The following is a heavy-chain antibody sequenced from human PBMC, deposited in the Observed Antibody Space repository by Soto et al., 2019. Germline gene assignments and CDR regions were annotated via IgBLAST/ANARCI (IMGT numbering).Heavy chain of an antibody. D-gene: IGHD1-1*01. J-gene: IGHJ6*02. Sequence: ASVKVSCKASGYTFSSYAISWVRQAPGQGLEWMGGIIPVFGTANYAQKFQGRVTITADESTSTAYMELSSLRSEDTAVYYCASTKNWTHYYYGMDVWGQGTTVTVSS. CDR2: IIPVFGTA. CDR3: ASTKNWTHYYYGMDV. CDR1: GYTFSSYA. V-gene: IGHV1-69*13.